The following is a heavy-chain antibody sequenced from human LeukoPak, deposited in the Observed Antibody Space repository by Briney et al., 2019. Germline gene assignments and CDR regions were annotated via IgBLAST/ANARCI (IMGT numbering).Heavy chain of an antibody. CDR1: GFTFSNYW. D-gene: IGHD5-12*01. Sequence: GGSLRLSCAASGFTFSNYWMSWVRQAPGKGLEWVANIKQDGSEKYYVDSMKGRFTISRDNAKNSLYLQMNSLSAEDTAVYYCARAGYDYWGQGTLVTVSS. V-gene: IGHV3-7*01. CDR2: IKQDGSEK. J-gene: IGHJ4*02. CDR3: ARAGYDY.